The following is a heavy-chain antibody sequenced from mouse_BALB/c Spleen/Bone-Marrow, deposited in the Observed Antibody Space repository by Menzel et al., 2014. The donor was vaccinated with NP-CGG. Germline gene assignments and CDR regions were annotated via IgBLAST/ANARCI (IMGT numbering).Heavy chain of an antibody. CDR2: ISDGGSYT. Sequence: EVKLVESGGGLVKPGGSLKLSCAASGFTFSDYYMYWVRQTPEKRLEWVATISDGGSYTYYPDSVKGRFTISRDNAKNNLYLQMSSLKSEDTAMYYCARDGGNYVPFAYWGQGTLVTVSA. CDR3: ARDGGNYVPFAY. D-gene: IGHD2-1*01. V-gene: IGHV5-4*02. J-gene: IGHJ3*01. CDR1: GFTFSDYY.